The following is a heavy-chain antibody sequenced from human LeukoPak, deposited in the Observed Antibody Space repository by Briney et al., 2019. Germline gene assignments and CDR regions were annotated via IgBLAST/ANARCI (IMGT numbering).Heavy chain of an antibody. V-gene: IGHV3-48*03. CDR3: ARDLTGTSRP. CDR1: GFTFSSYE. D-gene: IGHD3/OR15-3a*01. J-gene: IGHJ5*02. Sequence: PGGSLRLSCAASGFTFSSYEMNWVRQAPGKGLEWVSYISSSGSTIYYADSVKGRFTISRDNAKNSLYLQMSSLRAEDTAVYYCARDLTGTSRPWGQGTLVTVSS. CDR2: ISSSGSTI.